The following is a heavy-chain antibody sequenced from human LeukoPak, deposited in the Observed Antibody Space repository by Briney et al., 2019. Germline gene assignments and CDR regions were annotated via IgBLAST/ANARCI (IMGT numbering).Heavy chain of an antibody. CDR3: AGWAYDSSGYRLDY. V-gene: IGHV4-4*02. CDR1: GGSISSSNW. D-gene: IGHD3-22*01. J-gene: IGHJ4*02. Sequence: SETLSLTCAVSGGSISSSNWWSWVRQPPGKGLEWIGEIYHSGSTNYNPSLKSRVTISVDKSKNQFPLKLSSVTAADTAVYYCAGWAYDSSGYRLDYWGQGTLVTVSS. CDR2: IYHSGST.